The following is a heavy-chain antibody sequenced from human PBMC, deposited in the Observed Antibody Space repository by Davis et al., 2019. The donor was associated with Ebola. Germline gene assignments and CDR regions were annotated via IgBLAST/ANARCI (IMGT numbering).Heavy chain of an antibody. J-gene: IGHJ4*02. CDR1: GFTFSGSA. Sequence: PGGFLRLSCAASGFTFSGSAMHWVRQASGKGLEWVGRIRSKANSYATAYAASVKGRFTISRDDSKNTAYLQMNSLKTEDTAVYYCTRVRWSRKTYYFDYWGQGTLVTVSS. CDR2: IRSKANSYAT. D-gene: IGHD4-23*01. V-gene: IGHV3-73*01. CDR3: TRVRWSRKTYYFDY.